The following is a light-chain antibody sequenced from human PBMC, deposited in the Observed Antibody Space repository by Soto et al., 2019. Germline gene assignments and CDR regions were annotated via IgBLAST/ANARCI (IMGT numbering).Light chain of an antibody. CDR3: QQSYSTPQNT. V-gene: IGKV1-39*01. J-gene: IGKJ4*01. CDR1: QSISSY. CDR2: AAS. Sequence: DIQMTQSPSSLSASVGDRVTITCRASQSISSYLNWYQQKPGKAPKLLIYAASSLQGGVPSRFSGSGSGTDFTLTISSLHPEDFATYYCQQSYSTPQNTFGGGTKVEIK.